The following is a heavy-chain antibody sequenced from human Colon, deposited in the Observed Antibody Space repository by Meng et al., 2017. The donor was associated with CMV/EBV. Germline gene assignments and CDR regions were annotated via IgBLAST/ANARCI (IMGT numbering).Heavy chain of an antibody. J-gene: IGHJ6*02. CDR2: IGGSGVST. D-gene: IGHD4-11*01. CDR1: GFTFSTYA. V-gene: IGHV3-23*01. Sequence: GESLKISCAASGFTFSTYAMTWVRQAPGKGLEWISTIGGSGVSTYYADSVQGRFTISRDNSNNTLFLQLSSLRADDTALYYCAKASSNFPYYSMDVWGQGTPVTVSS. CDR3: AKASSNFPYYSMDV.